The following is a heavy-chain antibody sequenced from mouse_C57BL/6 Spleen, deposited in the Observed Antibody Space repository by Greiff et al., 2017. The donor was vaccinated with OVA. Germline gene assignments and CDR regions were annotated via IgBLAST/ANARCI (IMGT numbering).Heavy chain of an antibody. CDR2: INPSNGGT. D-gene: IGHD4-1*01. CDR3: ARGGLGGYYFDY. V-gene: IGHV1-53*01. Sequence: QVQLQQPGTELVKPGASVKLSCKASGYTFTSYWMPWVKQRPGQGLEWIGNINPSNGGTNYNEKFKSKATLTVDKSSSTAYMQLSSLTSEDSAVYYCARGGLGGYYFDYWGQGTTLTVSS. CDR1: GYTFTSYW. J-gene: IGHJ2*01.